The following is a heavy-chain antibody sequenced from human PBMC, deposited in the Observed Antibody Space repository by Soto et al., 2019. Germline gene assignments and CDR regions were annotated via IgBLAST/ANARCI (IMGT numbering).Heavy chain of an antibody. CDR1: GYNFTSYY. D-gene: IGHD5-12*01. V-gene: IGHV1-46*01. CDR2: INPSGGST. Sequence: ASVKVSCKASGYNFTSYYMHWVRQAPGQGLEWMGIINPSGGSTSYAQKFQGRVTMTRDTSTSTVYMELSSLRFEDTAVYYCARAGNSLGWLQFYYGMDVWGQGTTVTVSS. CDR3: ARAGNSLGWLQFYYGMDV. J-gene: IGHJ6*02.